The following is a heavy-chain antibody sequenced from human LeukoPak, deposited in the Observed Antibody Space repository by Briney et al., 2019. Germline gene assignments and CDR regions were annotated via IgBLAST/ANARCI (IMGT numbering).Heavy chain of an antibody. V-gene: IGHV1-46*01. J-gene: IGHJ4*02. CDR2: INPSGGRT. D-gene: IGHD3-10*01. CDR3: ARETTMVRAVGY. Sequence: AAVKVSCKASGYSFTSYYMHWVRQAPGEGREWMGIINPSGGRTSYAQKFQGRVTMTRDTSTSTVYIELSSLRSEDTAVYYGARETTMVRAVGYRGQGTLVTVSP. CDR1: GYSFTSYY.